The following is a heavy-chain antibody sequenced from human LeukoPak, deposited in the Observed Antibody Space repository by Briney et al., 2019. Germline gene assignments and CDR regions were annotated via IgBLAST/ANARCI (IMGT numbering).Heavy chain of an antibody. Sequence: GGSLRLSCAASGFTFSSYGMHWVRQAPGKGLEWVAVIWYDGSNKYYADSVKGRFTISRDNSKNTLYLQMNSLRAEDTAVYYCARDRTRGYLYYYCGMDVWGQGTTVTVSS. CDR2: IWYDGSNK. CDR1: GFTFSSYG. CDR3: ARDRTRGYLYYYCGMDV. V-gene: IGHV3-33*01. J-gene: IGHJ6*02. D-gene: IGHD5-18*01.